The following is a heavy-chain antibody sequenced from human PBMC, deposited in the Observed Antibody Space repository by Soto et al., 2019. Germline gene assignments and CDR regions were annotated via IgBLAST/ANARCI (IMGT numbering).Heavy chain of an antibody. J-gene: IGHJ4*02. CDR3: SKSRGAGGHFDY. Sequence: DVQLLESGGGLVQPEGSLRLSCAASGFTFSSYAMGWVRQGPGKGLEWVAVVSIGGSTHYADSVRGRFTISRDNSTNTLSLQMNSLTAEDTAVYFCSKSRGAGGHFDYWGQGALVTVSS. CDR1: GFTFSSYA. CDR2: VSIGGST. V-gene: IGHV3-23*01. D-gene: IGHD2-15*01.